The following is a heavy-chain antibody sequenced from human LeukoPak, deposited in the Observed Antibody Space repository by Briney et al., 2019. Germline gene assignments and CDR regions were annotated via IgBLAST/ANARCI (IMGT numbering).Heavy chain of an antibody. D-gene: IGHD2-2*01. CDR3: AKDPIKCSSTSCYREAVYNWFDL. CDR2: ISSSRSDI. J-gene: IGHJ5*02. CDR1: GFTFSSYS. Sequence: GGSLRLSCAASGFTFSSYSMNWVRQAPGKGLEWVSSISSSRSDIYYADSVKGRFTISRDNSKNTLYLQMNSLRAEDTAVYYCAKDPIKCSSTSCYREAVYNWFDLWGQGTLVTVSS. V-gene: IGHV3-21*04.